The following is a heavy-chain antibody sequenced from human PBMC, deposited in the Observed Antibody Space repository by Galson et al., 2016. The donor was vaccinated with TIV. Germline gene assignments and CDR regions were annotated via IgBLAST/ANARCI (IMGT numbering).Heavy chain of an antibody. CDR1: GYTFSTYA. J-gene: IGHJ6*02. CDR3: ARDHYWNVYSVYGMGV. CDR2: INPYNNNT. D-gene: IGHD1-1*01. V-gene: IGHV1-18*01. Sequence: SVKVSCKASGYTFSTYAISWVRQAPGQGLEWMAWINPYNNNTKYAQKFQGRVTMTTDTSTSTVYMELSSLGSDDTAVYYCARDHYWNVYSVYGMGVWGQGTTVTVS.